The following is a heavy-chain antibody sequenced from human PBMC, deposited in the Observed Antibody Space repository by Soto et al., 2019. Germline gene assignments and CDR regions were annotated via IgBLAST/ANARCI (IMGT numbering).Heavy chain of an antibody. CDR1: GFTFSSYA. Sequence: GGSLRLSCAASGFTFSSYAMSWVRQAPGKGLEWVSAISGSGGSTYNADSGKGRFTISRDNSKNTLYLQMNSLRAEDTAVYYCAKGRVGDYDTFDYWGQGTLVTVSS. CDR2: ISGSGGST. CDR3: AKGRVGDYDTFDY. J-gene: IGHJ4*02. V-gene: IGHV3-23*01. D-gene: IGHD4-17*01.